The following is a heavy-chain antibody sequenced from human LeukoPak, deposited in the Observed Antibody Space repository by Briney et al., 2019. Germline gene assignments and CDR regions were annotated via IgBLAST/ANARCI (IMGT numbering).Heavy chain of an antibody. D-gene: IGHD3-10*01. CDR1: GGSISSSSYY. Sequence: SETLSLTCTVSGGSISSSSYYWGWIRQPPGKGLEWIGSIYYSGSTYYNPSLKSRVTISVDTSKNQFSLKLSSVTAADTAVYYCARQGPGYYGSGSLWGDYWGQGTLVTVSS. CDR2: IYYSGST. J-gene: IGHJ4*02. CDR3: ARQGPGYYGSGSLWGDY. V-gene: IGHV4-39*01.